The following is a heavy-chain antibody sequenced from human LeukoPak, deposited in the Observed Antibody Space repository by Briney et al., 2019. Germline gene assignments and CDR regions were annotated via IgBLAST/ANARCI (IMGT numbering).Heavy chain of an antibody. CDR2: INPNSGGT. V-gene: IGHV1-2*02. Sequence: ASVTVSCKASGYTFTGYYMHWVRQAPGQGLEWMGWINPNSGGTNYAQKFQGRVTMTRDTSISTAYMELSRLRSDDTAVYYCARVNEASGAIYGDYSNWFDPWGQGTLVTVSS. CDR3: ARVNEASGAIYGDYSNWFDP. CDR1: GYTFTGYY. J-gene: IGHJ5*02. D-gene: IGHD4-17*01.